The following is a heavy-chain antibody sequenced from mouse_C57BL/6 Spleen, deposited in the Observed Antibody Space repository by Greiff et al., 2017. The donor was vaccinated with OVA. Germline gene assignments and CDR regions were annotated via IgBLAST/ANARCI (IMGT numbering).Heavy chain of an antibody. V-gene: IGHV1-82*01. J-gene: IGHJ1*03. CDR2: IYPGDGDT. Sequence: QVQLQQSGPELVKPGASVKISCKASGYAFSSSWMNWVKQRPGKGLEWIGRIYPGDGDTNYNGKFKGKATLTADKSSSTAYMQLSSLTSEDSAVYFCARHEEAGLLLGGWYFDVWGTGTTVTVSS. CDR3: ARHEEAGLLLGGWYFDV. CDR1: GYAFSSSW. D-gene: IGHD1-1*01.